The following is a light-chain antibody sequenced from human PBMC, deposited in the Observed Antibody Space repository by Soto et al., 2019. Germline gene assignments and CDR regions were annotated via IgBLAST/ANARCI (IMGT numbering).Light chain of an antibody. Sequence: IQMTQSPTSLSASVGDRVTITCRASQDIRNFVAWYQQKPVKAHKLLIYAASTLQSGVPSRFSGSGSGTDFTLTINSLKPEDVATDYCQKYSSVPVFGPGTKVEIK. J-gene: IGKJ3*01. CDR2: AAS. CDR3: QKYSSVPV. V-gene: IGKV1-27*01. CDR1: QDIRNF.